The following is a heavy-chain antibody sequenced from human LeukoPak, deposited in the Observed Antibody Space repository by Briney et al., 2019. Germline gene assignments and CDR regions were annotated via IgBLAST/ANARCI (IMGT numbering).Heavy chain of an antibody. V-gene: IGHV1-46*03. CDR3: ARVTEWELLLDY. D-gene: IGHD1-26*01. CDR2: INPSGGST. J-gene: IGHJ4*02. Sequence: ASVKVSCKASGYTFTSYYMHWVRQAPGQGLEWMGIINPSGGSTSYAQKFQGRVTMTRDTSTRTVYMELSSLRSEDTAVYYCARVTEWELLLDYWGQGTLVTVSS. CDR1: GYTFTSYY.